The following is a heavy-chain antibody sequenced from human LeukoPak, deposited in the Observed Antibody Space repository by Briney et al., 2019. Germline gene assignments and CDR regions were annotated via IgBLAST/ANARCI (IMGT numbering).Heavy chain of an antibody. D-gene: IGHD3-22*01. V-gene: IGHV3-74*01. CDR3: ARAPSEVGGYYPEYFRH. CDR1: GFTFSRYW. CDR2: IKSDGKT. J-gene: IGHJ1*01. Sequence: GGSLRLSCEASGFTFSRYWMHWVRQAPGKGLVWVSRIKSDGKTNYADSVKGQFTISRDNAKNTVSLQMDSLRAEDTGVYYCARAPSEVGGYYPEYFRHWGQGTLVTVSS.